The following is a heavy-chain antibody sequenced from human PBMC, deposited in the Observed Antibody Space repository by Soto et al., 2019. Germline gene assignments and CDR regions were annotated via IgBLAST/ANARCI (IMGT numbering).Heavy chain of an antibody. D-gene: IGHD3-10*01. V-gene: IGHV4-30-2*01. CDR2: IYHSGST. J-gene: IGHJ4*02. CDR1: GGSISSGGYS. CDR3: ARGGYYYGSGSRPPLPFDY. Sequence: QLQLQESGSGLVKPSQTLSLTCAVSGGSISSGGYSWSWIRQPPGKGLEWIGYIYHSGSTYYNPSLKSRVTISVDRSKNQFSLKLSSVTAADTAVYYCARGGYYYGSGSRPPLPFDYWGQGTLVTVSS.